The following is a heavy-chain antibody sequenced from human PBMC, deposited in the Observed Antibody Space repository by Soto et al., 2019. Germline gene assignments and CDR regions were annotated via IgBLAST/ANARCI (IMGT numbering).Heavy chain of an antibody. CDR2: ISGSGGST. CDR3: AKDLHVFVVAASY. CDR1: GFTFSSYA. D-gene: IGHD2-15*01. J-gene: IGHJ4*02. Sequence: GGSLRLSCAASGFTFSSYAMSWVRQAPGKGLEWVSAISGSGGSTCYADSVKGRFTISRDNSKNTLYLQMNSLRAEDTAVYYCAKDLHVFVVAASYWGQGTLVTVSS. V-gene: IGHV3-23*01.